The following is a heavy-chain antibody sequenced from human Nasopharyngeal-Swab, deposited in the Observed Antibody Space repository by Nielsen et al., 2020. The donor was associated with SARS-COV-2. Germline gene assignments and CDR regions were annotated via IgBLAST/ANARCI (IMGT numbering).Heavy chain of an antibody. Sequence: SDPLSSTFIVLDGPIIDTNSSWTWIRQPPGEGLYWTVGIAYGANTFYNPSLTSRVTLSVDMSTNQFCLRLSYVTAADTAVYYCARHSRVATVVEVTLFDYWGQGTLVTISS. CDR3: ARHSRVATVVEVTLFDY. CDR1: DGPIIDTNSS. V-gene: IGHV4-39*01. CDR2: IAYGANT. J-gene: IGHJ4*02. D-gene: IGHD3-22*01.